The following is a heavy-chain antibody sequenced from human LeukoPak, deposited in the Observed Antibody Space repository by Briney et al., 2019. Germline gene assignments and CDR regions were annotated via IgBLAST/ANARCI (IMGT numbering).Heavy chain of an antibody. CDR3: ARGVYTTVTGNWFDP. CDR1: GYTFTSYG. D-gene: IGHD4-17*01. V-gene: IGHV1-18*01. J-gene: IGHJ5*02. CDR2: ISAYNGNT. Sequence: GASVKVSCKASGYTFTSYGISWVRQAPGQGLEWMGWISAYNGNTNYAQKLQGRVTMTTDTSTSTAYMELRSLRSDDTAVYYCARGVYTTVTGNWFDPWSQGTLVTVSS.